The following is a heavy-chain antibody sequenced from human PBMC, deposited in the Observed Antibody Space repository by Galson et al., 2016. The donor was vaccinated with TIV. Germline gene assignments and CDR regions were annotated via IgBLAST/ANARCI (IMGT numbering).Heavy chain of an antibody. V-gene: IGHV1-2*02. Sequence: SVKVSCKASGYTFTDYFIHWVRQAPAQGLQWLGLIVPGSNATNYTPSFLDRVSVTADMFTNQADLSLSCLRPADTALYYCARECPGGDLDFWGQGTLVTVSS. D-gene: IGHD3-16*01. CDR1: GYTFTDYF. CDR2: IVPGSNAT. CDR3: ARECPGGDLDF. J-gene: IGHJ4*02.